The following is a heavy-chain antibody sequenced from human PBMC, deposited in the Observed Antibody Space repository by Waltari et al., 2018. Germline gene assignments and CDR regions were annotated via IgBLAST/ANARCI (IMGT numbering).Heavy chain of an antibody. CDR2: IIPILGRA. D-gene: IGHD3-22*01. CDR1: GGTFSSYT. J-gene: IGHJ4*02. CDR3: ARSDYYDSSGYESSSFDY. Sequence: QVQLVQSGAEVKKPGSSVKVSCKTSGGTFSSYTISWVRQAPGQGLEWMGRIIPILGRANDAQKFQGRVTITADKSTSTAYRELSSLRSEDTAVYYCARSDYYDSSGYESSSFDYWGQGTLVTVSS. V-gene: IGHV1-69*02.